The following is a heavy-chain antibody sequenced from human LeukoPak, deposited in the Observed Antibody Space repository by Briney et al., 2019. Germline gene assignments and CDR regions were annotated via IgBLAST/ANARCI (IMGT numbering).Heavy chain of an antibody. CDR1: GYSISSGYY. CDR2: TLHSGST. D-gene: IGHD3-22*01. V-gene: IGHV4-38-2*02. J-gene: IGHJ6*03. CDR3: ARGYYDSSGYPHYYYYMDA. Sequence: SETQSLTCTVSGYSISSGYYWGWIRQPPGKGLEWFGRTLHSGSTYYNPSLKSRVSISVDTSKNQFSLRLSSVTAADTAVYYCARGYYDSSGYPHYYYYMDAWGKGTTVTVSS.